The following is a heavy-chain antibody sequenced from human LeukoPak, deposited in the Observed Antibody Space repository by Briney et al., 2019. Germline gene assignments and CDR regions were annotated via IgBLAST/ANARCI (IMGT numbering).Heavy chain of an antibody. Sequence: SETLSLTCTVSGGSISSFYWSWIRQPPGKGLEWIGCVYYSGTTNYNPSLKSRVTISGDTSKNQFSLKLSSVTAADTAVYYCARQLWDYFDYWGQGTLVTVSS. J-gene: IGHJ4*02. CDR1: GGSISSFY. CDR2: VYYSGTT. V-gene: IGHV4-59*01. CDR3: ARQLWDYFDY. D-gene: IGHD5-18*01.